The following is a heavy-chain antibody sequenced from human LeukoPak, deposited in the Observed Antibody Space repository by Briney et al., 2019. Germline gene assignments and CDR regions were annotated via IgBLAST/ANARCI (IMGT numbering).Heavy chain of an antibody. J-gene: IGHJ3*02. CDR3: ARYDYGDYVHAFDI. V-gene: IGHV5-10-1*04. D-gene: IGHD4-17*01. CDR2: IDPSDSYT. CDR1: GYSFTSYW. Sequence: GESLKISCKGSGYSFTSYWISWVRQMPGKGLEWMGRIDPSDSYTNYSPSFQGQVTISADKSISTAYLQWSSLKASDTAMYYCARYDYGDYVHAFDIWGQGTMVTVSS.